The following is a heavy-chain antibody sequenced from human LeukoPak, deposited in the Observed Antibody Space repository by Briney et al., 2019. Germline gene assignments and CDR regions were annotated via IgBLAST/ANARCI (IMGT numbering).Heavy chain of an antibody. D-gene: IGHD2-2*01. CDR1: GGTFSSYA. Sequence: GSSVKVSCKASGGTFSSYAISWVRQAPGQGLEWMGGIIPIFGTANYAQKFQGRVTITAAESTSTAYMELSSRRSEDTAVYYCARTVVVVPAATYYYYYMDVWGKGTTVTVSS. V-gene: IGHV1-69*01. CDR2: IIPIFGTA. J-gene: IGHJ6*03. CDR3: ARTVVVVPAATYYYYYMDV.